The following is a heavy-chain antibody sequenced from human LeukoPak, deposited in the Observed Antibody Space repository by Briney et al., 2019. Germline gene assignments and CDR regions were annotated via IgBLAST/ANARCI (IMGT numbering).Heavy chain of an antibody. CDR1: GFTFSSYW. CDR2: ISWNSGSI. CDR3: ATGRYFDWPEVFKY. V-gene: IGHV3-9*01. Sequence: GGSLRLSCAASGFTFSSYWVHWVRQAPGKGLEWVSGISWNSGSIDYADSVKGRFTISRDNAKNFLYLQMNSLRTEDTALYYCATGRYFDWPEVFKYWGQGTLVIVSS. J-gene: IGHJ4*02. D-gene: IGHD3-9*01.